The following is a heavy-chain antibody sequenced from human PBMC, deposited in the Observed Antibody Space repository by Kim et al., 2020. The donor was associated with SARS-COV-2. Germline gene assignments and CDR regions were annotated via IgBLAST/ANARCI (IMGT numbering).Heavy chain of an antibody. CDR3: ARGSRGYSYGSYYFDY. Sequence: SETLSLTCAVYVGSFSGYYCSCIRQPPGKGLEWIGEINHSGSTNYNPSLKSRVTISVDTSKNQFSLKLSSVTAADTAVYYCARGSRGYSYGSYYFDYWVQGTLVTVSS. V-gene: IGHV4-34*01. J-gene: IGHJ4*02. CDR1: VGSFSGYY. D-gene: IGHD5-18*01. CDR2: INHSGST.